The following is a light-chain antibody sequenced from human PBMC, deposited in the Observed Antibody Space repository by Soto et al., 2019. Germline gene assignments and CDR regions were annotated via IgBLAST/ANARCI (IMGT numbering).Light chain of an antibody. CDR2: WAS. V-gene: IGKV4-1*01. Sequence: DIVMTQSPDSLAVSLGERATINCKSSQSVLYSSNDKNYISWYQLKPGQPPKLLIYWASNRESGVPDRFSGSGSGTDFTLTISSLQAEDVAVYYCQQYYTIPRTFGQGNKLEIK. J-gene: IGKJ2*01. CDR1: QSVLYSSNDKNY. CDR3: QQYYTIPRT.